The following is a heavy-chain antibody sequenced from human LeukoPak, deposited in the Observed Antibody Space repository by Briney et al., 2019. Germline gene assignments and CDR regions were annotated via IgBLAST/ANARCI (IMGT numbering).Heavy chain of an antibody. CDR1: GFTVSSNY. V-gene: IGHV3-66*01. J-gene: IGHJ4*02. CDR2: IYSGGST. D-gene: IGHD7-27*01. CDR3: ARDRTGDKGFDY. Sequence: GGSLRLSCAASGFTVSSNYMSWVRQAPGKGLEWVSVIYSGGSTYYADSVKGRFTISRDNSKNTLYLQMNSLRAEDTAVYYCARDRTGDKGFDYWGQGTLVTVSS.